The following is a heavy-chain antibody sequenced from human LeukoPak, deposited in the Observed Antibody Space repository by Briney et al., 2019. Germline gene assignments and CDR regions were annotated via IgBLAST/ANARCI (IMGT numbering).Heavy chain of an antibody. V-gene: IGHV3-21*01. CDR3: ARDRSFYYDSSGPS. CDR1: AFTFNRYS. D-gene: IGHD3-22*01. CDR2: ISSSGDYR. Sequence: PGGSLRLSCAASAFTFNRYSISWVRQAPGKGLEWVSSISSSGDYRYYADSLKGRFTISRDNAKNTLYLQMNSLRAEDTAVYYCARDRSFYYDSSGPSWGQGTLVTVSS. J-gene: IGHJ4*02.